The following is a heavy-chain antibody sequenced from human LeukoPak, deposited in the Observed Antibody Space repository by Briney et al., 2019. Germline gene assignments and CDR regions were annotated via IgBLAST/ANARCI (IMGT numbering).Heavy chain of an antibody. Sequence: SETLSLTCTVSGGSISNYYWTWIRQPPGRGLEWIAYMYYSGSTNYNPSLKSRVTISVDTSKNQFSLKLSSVTVADTAVYYCARIKGLHSSPTHYYYMDVWGKGTTVTVSS. CDR1: GGSISNYY. CDR2: MYYSGST. V-gene: IGHV4-59*01. J-gene: IGHJ6*03. CDR3: ARIKGLHSSPTHYYYMDV. D-gene: IGHD6-13*01.